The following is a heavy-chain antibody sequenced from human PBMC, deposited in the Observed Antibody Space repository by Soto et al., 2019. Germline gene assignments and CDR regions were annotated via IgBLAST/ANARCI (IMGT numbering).Heavy chain of an antibody. D-gene: IGHD2-21*02. Sequence: QVQLVQSGAEVKKPGASVKVSCKASGDTFTDYYIHWVRQAPGQGLEWMGTVNPSGGHTTYAQHFLGRMTMTRDTSTSTLYMELTSLTSEDTAIYYCARGGHVVVVTAALDYWGQGTLITVSS. J-gene: IGHJ4*02. CDR2: VNPSGGHT. CDR1: GDTFTDYY. V-gene: IGHV1-46*01. CDR3: ARGGHVVVVTAALDY.